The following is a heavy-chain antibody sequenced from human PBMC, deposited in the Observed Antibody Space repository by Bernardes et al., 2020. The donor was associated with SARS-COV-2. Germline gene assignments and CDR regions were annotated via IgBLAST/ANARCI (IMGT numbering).Heavy chain of an antibody. CDR3: AREGPRYVWFY. D-gene: IGHD2-21*01. CDR2: LNPNSGGT. Sequence: ASVQDSCKASAYTFTAFYLHWVRQAPGQGLEWVGRLNPNSGGTDYAQNFQDRVTLTRDTSISTAYMELTSLTSDDTAVYYCAREGPRYVWFYWGQGTLVTVS. V-gene: IGHV1-2*06. J-gene: IGHJ4*02. CDR1: AYTFTAFY.